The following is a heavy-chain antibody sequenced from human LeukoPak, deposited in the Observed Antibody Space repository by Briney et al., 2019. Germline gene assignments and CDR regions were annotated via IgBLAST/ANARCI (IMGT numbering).Heavy chain of an antibody. V-gene: IGHV4-34*01. CDR3: ARGDIFFDY. CDR1: GGSFSGYY. Sequence: SETLSLTCAVYGGSFSGYYWSWIRQPPGKGLEWIGEINHSGSTNYNPSLKSRVTISVDTSKNQFSLKLSSVTAADTAVYYCARGDIFFDYWGQGTPVTVSS. J-gene: IGHJ4*02. CDR2: INHSGST. D-gene: IGHD5-12*01.